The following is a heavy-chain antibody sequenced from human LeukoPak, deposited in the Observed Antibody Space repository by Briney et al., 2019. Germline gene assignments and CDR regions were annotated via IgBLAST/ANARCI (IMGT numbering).Heavy chain of an antibody. J-gene: IGHJ4*02. CDR3: AKGKDDSSGWYFFY. Sequence: GGSLRLSCAASGFIVNTNYMTWVRQAPGKGLEWVSAISGSGGSTYYADSVKGRFTISRDNSKNTLYLQMNSLRAEDTAVYYCAKGKDDSSGWYFFYWGQGTLVTVSS. CDR2: ISGSGGST. D-gene: IGHD6-19*01. V-gene: IGHV3-23*01. CDR1: GFIVNTNY.